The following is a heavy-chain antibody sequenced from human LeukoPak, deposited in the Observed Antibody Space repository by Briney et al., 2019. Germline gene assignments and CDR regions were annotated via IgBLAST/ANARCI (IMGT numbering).Heavy chain of an antibody. CDR2: IRNKPHSYTT. D-gene: IGHD2-15*01. Sequence: GGSLRLSCAASGCTFSDHYMDWVRQAPGKGLEWVGRIRNKPHSYTTEYAASVKGRFTISRDDSKNSLYLQMTSLKTEDTAVYYCTRVASLVYDYWGQGTLVTVSS. J-gene: IGHJ4*02. CDR3: TRVASLVYDY. V-gene: IGHV3-72*01. CDR1: GCTFSDHY.